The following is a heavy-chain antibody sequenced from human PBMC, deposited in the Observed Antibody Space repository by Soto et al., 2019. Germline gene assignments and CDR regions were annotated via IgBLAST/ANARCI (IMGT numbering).Heavy chain of an antibody. D-gene: IGHD6-19*01. Sequence: EVQLAESGGGLVKPGGSLRLSCAASGLTFSNAEMTWVRQAPGKGLEWVGRIRGKGDGGATDYAAPVKYRFIILRDDSENMVYLQMNSLKTEDTAVYYCTTSGGGSGWSFWGQGTLVTVSS. CDR3: TTSGGGSGWSF. J-gene: IGHJ4*02. CDR1: GLTFSNAE. CDR2: IRGKGDGGAT. V-gene: IGHV3-15*07.